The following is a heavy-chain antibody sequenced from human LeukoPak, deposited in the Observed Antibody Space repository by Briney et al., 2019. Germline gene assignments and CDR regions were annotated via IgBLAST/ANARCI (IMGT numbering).Heavy chain of an antibody. CDR1: GFTFSSYG. D-gene: IGHD2-21*01. Sequence: GGSLRLSCAASGFTFSSYGMHWVRQAPGKGLEWVAVISYDGSNKYYADSVKGRFTISRDNSKNTLYLQMNSLRAEGTAVYYCAKDGTFVVYYYYMDVWGKGTTVTVSS. CDR2: ISYDGSNK. J-gene: IGHJ6*03. CDR3: AKDGTFVVYYYYMDV. V-gene: IGHV3-30*18.